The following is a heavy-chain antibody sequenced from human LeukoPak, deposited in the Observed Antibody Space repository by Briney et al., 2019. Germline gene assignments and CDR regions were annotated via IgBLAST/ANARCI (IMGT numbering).Heavy chain of an antibody. Sequence: ASVKVSCKASGYTFTGYYMHWVRQAPGQGLEWMGWINPNSGGTNYAQKFQGRVTMTRDTSISTAYMELSRLRSDDTAVYYCARVPAAIWRWLDPWGQGTLVTVSS. CDR2: INPNSGGT. J-gene: IGHJ5*02. D-gene: IGHD2-2*01. CDR3: ARVPAAIWRWLDP. V-gene: IGHV1-2*02. CDR1: GYTFTGYY.